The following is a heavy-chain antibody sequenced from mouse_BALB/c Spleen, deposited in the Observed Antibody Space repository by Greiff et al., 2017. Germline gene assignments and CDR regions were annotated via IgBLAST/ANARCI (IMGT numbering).Heavy chain of an antibody. CDR2: ISYSGST. D-gene: IGHD1-1*01. J-gene: IGHJ2*01. CDR3: ARYLVDYFDY. CDR1: GYSITSDYA. Sequence: DVKLQESGPGLVKPSQSLSLTCTVTGYSITSDYAWNWIRQFPGNKLEWMGYISYSGSTSYNPSLKSRISITRDTSKNQFFLQLNSVTTEDTATYYCARYLVDYFDYWGQGTTLTVSS. V-gene: IGHV3-2*02.